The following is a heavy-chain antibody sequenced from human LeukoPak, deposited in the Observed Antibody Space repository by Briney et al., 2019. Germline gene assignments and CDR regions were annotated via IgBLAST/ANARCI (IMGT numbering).Heavy chain of an antibody. Sequence: GGSLRLSCAASGFTFSSYWMTWVRRAPGKGLEWVANIKQDGSEKYYVDSVNGRFTISRDNAKNSLYLQMNSLRAEDTAVYYCAREISSWYRSEGRFDPWGQGTLVTVSS. CDR3: AREISSWYRSEGRFDP. J-gene: IGHJ5*02. D-gene: IGHD6-13*01. CDR2: IKQDGSEK. V-gene: IGHV3-7*01. CDR1: GFTFSSYW.